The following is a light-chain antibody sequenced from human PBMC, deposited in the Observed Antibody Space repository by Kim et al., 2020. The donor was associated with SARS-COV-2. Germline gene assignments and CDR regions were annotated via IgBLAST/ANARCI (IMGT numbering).Light chain of an antibody. CDR2: DVS. Sequence: LAVSPGGSPPLTGRARQSVGSSVASYQQSPGQAPGLLIYDVSTRATGIPARFSGSGSGTEFTLTISSLQSEDLAVYYCQQCKDWYTFGQGTKLEI. CDR3: QQCKDWYT. J-gene: IGKJ2*01. CDR1: QSVGSS. V-gene: IGKV3-15*01.